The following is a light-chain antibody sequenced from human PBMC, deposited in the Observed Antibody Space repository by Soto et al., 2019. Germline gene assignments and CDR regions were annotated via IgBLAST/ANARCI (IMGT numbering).Light chain of an antibody. Sequence: QSALTQPASVSGSPGQSITISCTGTSSDVGGYDYVSWYQQHPGEAPKLMIYDVSNRPSGVSNRFSGSKSGNTASLTISGLQAEDEADYYCSSYTSSSTLVFGGGTKLT. J-gene: IGLJ2*01. CDR1: SSDVGGYDY. V-gene: IGLV2-14*03. CDR2: DVS. CDR3: SSYTSSSTLV.